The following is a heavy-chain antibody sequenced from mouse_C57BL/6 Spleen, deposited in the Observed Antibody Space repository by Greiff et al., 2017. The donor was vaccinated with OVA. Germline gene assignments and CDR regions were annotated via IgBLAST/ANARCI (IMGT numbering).Heavy chain of an antibody. CDR3: ARSYGYDAYYYAMDY. Sequence: EVKLMESGPGLAKPSQTLSLTCSVTGYSITSDYWNWIRKFPGNKLEYMGYISYSGSTYYNPSLKSRISITRDTSKNQYYLQLNSVTTEDTATYYCARSYGYDAYYYAMDYWGQGTSVTVSS. V-gene: IGHV3-8*01. D-gene: IGHD2-2*01. CDR2: ISYSGST. CDR1: GYSITSDY. J-gene: IGHJ4*01.